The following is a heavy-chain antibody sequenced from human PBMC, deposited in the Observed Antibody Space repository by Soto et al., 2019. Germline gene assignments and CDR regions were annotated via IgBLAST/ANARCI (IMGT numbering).Heavy chain of an antibody. CDR3: ARPRDCSSTSCYGALDP. Sequence: SETLSLTCSVSGGSISSSSFCWAWIRQSPGKGLEWIGSVYYNGDTNYNPSLKSRVTISVDTSKNQFSLKLSSVTAADTAVYYCARPRDCSSTSCYGALDPWGQGTLVTVSS. V-gene: IGHV4-39*07. D-gene: IGHD2-2*01. CDR1: GGSISSSSFC. J-gene: IGHJ5*02. CDR2: VYYNGDT.